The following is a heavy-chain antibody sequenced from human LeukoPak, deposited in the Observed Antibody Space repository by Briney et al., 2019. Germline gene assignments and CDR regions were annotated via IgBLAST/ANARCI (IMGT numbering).Heavy chain of an antibody. V-gene: IGHV4-59*01. J-gene: IGHJ4*02. CDR3: ARDKGGGYSDY. Sequence: SETLSLTCTVSGDSISSYYWSWIRQPPGKGLEWIGYIYYSGSTNYNPSLKSRVTISVDTSKNQFSLKLNSETAADTAVYYCARDKGGGYSDYWGQGTLVTVSS. CDR2: IYYSGST. D-gene: IGHD3-16*01. CDR1: GDSISSYY.